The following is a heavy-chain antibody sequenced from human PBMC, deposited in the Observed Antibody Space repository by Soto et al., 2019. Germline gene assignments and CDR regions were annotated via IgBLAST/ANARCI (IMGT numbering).Heavy chain of an antibody. CDR2: IYPDDSDT. D-gene: IGHD2-8*02. J-gene: IGHJ4*02. CDR1: GYSFSNFW. CDR3: ASSVLVTSTMNYFDL. Sequence: GESLKISCQASGYSFSNFWIAWVRQMPGEGLEWLGIIYPDDSDTRYSPSFLGQVSISADKSIKTTYLQWSSLKASDTAIYFCASSVLVTSTMNYFDLWGQGTLVTVSS. V-gene: IGHV5-51*01.